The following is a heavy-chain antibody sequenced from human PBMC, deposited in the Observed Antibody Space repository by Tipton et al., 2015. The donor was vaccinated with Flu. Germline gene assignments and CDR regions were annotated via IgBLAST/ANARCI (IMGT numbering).Heavy chain of an antibody. J-gene: IGHJ5*02. CDR3: ARDNEIAVAGKAYNWFDP. CDR2: INPSGGST. D-gene: IGHD6-19*01. CDR1: GYTFTSDY. V-gene: IGHV1-46*01. Sequence: QLVQSGAEVKKPGASVKVSCKASGYTFTSDYMHWVRQAPGQGLEWMGIINPSGGSTSYAQKFQGRVTMTRDTATSTVYMELSSLRSEDTAVYYCARDNEIAVAGKAYNWFDPWGQGTLVTGSS.